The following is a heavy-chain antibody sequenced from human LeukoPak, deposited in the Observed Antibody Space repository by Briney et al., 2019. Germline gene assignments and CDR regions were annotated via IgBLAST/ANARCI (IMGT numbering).Heavy chain of an antibody. CDR2: VKQDGRER. CDR3: ARDQGELRAFDY. D-gene: IGHD1-26*01. CDR1: GFIYGNYW. V-gene: IGHV3-7*01. J-gene: IGHJ4*02. Sequence: GGSLRLSCRGSGFIYGNYWMTWVRQAPGKGLEWVANVKQDGRERHYVDSVEGRFTISRDNAKNSLDLQMNSLRDEDTAVYYCARDQGELRAFDYWGQGTLVTVSS.